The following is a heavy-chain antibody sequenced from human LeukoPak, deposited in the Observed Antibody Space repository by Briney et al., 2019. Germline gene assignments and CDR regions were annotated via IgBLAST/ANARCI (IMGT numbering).Heavy chain of an antibody. D-gene: IGHD4-17*01. CDR3: ATPHPATYGDYRTLYY. J-gene: IGHJ4*02. CDR1: GFTFSSYA. CDR2: IIGSGGYT. V-gene: IGHV3-23*01. Sequence: GGSLRLSCAASGFTFSSYAMSWVRQAPGKGLEWVSAIIGSGGYTYYADSVKGRFTISRDNSKNTLSLQMDSLRAEDTAVYYCATPHPATYGDYRTLYYWGQGTLVTVSS.